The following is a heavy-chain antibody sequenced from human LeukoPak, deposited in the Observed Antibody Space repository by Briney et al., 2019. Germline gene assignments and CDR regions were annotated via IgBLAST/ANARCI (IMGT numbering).Heavy chain of an antibody. D-gene: IGHD3-3*01. CDR3: ANTFSYDFWSGYQPSDY. Sequence: PGGSLRLSCAASGFTFSSYAMSWVRQAPGKGLEWVSAISGSGGSTYYADSVKGRFTISRDNSKNTLYLQMNSLRAEDTAVYYCANTFSYDFWSGYQPSDYWGQGTLVTVSS. CDR1: GFTFSSYA. CDR2: ISGSGGST. V-gene: IGHV3-23*01. J-gene: IGHJ4*02.